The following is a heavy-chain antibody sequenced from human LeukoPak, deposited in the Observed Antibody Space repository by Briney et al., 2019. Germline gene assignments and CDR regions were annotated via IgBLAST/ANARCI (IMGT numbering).Heavy chain of an antibody. Sequence: GGTLRLSCAASGFIFSNHGMNWVRQAPGKGLEWVSGISPRGDITYYTDSVKGRFTVSRDNFKNTVHLQMNSLRAEDTAVYYCARDEGLQSLISYYMDVWGKGTTVTVSS. CDR1: GFIFSNHG. J-gene: IGHJ6*03. D-gene: IGHD5-24*01. V-gene: IGHV3-23*01. CDR3: ARDEGLQSLISYYMDV. CDR2: ISPRGDIT.